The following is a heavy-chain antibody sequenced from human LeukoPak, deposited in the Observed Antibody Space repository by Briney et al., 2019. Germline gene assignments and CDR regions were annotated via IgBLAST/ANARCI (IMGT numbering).Heavy chain of an antibody. D-gene: IGHD4-17*01. CDR3: VRGDYGDYTLFDY. CDR1: GFTVSSNY. CDR2: IYSGGST. J-gene: IGHJ4*02. V-gene: IGHV3-53*01. Sequence: QPGGSLRLSCAASGFTVSSNYMSWVRQAPGKGLESVSVIYSGGSTYYADSVKGRFTISRDNSKNTLYLQMNSLRAEDTAVYYCVRGDYGDYTLFDYWGQGTLVTVSS.